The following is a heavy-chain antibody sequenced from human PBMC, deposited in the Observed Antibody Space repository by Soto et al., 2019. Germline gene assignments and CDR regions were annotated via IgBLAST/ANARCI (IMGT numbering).Heavy chain of an antibody. J-gene: IGHJ4*02. Sequence: PSETLSLTCAVYGGSFSGYYWSWIRQPPGKGLEWIGEINHSGSTNYNPSLKSRVTISVDTSKIQFSLKLSSVTAADTAVYYCARGVGLFTSTWPCPDFWGQGTLVTVSS. D-gene: IGHD3-16*01. V-gene: IGHV4-34*01. CDR2: INHSGST. CDR3: ARGVGLFTSTWPCPDF. CDR1: GGSFSGYY.